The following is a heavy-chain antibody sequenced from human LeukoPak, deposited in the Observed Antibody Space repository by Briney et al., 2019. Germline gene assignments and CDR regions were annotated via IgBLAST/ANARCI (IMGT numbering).Heavy chain of an antibody. D-gene: IGHD3/OR15-3a*01. J-gene: IGHJ4*02. CDR2: ISGSGGST. CDR1: GFTFSSYA. CDR3: ARGRIGPDY. Sequence: GGSLRLSCAASGFTFSSYAMSWVRQAPGKGLEWVSGISGSGGSTYYADFGKGRFNIYRDNSKNTLYLQMNSLRAEDTAVYYCARGRIGPDYWGQGTLLTVSS. V-gene: IGHV3-23*01.